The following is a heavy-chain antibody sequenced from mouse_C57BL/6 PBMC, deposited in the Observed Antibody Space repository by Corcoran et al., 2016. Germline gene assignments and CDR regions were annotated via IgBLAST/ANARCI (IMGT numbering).Heavy chain of an antibody. D-gene: IGHD2-3*01. V-gene: IGHV9-3*01. CDR3: ARRGDGYYSFDY. CDR1: GYTFTTYG. CDR2: INTYSGVP. Sequence: QIQLVQSGPELKKPGETVKISCKASGYTFTTYGMSWVKQAPGKGLKWMGWINTYSGVPTYADDFKGRFAFSLETSASTAYLQINNLKNEDTATYFCARRGDGYYSFDYWGQCTTLTVSS. J-gene: IGHJ2*01.